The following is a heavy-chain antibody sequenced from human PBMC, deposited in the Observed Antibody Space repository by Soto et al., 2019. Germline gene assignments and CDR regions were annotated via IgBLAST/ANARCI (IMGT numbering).Heavy chain of an antibody. D-gene: IGHD3-10*02. V-gene: IGHV1-69*13. Sequence: SVKVSGKASGDTFSSYAISWVRQAPGKGLEWMGKIIPTFGRTNYAQKFQGRLTISADDSTSTAYMELTSLESEDTAVYYCARDPLSSFAMDVWGQGTTVTVS. CDR2: IIPTFGRT. J-gene: IGHJ6*02. CDR1: GDTFSSYA. CDR3: ARDPLSSFAMDV.